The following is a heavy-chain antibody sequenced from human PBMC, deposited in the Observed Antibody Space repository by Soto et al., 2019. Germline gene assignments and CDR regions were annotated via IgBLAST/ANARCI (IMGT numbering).Heavy chain of an antibody. CDR3: TTDLPWSFGALLY. Sequence: EVQLVESGGGLVKPGGSLRLSCAASGFTFANAWMTWVRQAPGKGLEWVGRIKSKINGGTTDYESPVKDRFSISRDDSKNTLYLQMNTLTTEDTAVYYCTTDLPWSFGALLYWCQGTLVTVSS. J-gene: IGHJ4*02. CDR1: GFTFANAW. V-gene: IGHV3-15*01. CDR2: IKSKINGGTT. D-gene: IGHD3-3*01.